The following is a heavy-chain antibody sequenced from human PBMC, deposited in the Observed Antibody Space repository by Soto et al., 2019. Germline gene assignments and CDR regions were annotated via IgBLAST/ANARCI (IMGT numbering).Heavy chain of an antibody. J-gene: IGHJ6*02. CDR2: INPSGGST. D-gene: IGHD6-19*01. Sequence: GASVKVSCKASGYTFTSYYMHWVRQAPGQGLEWMGIINPSGGSTSYAQKFQGRVTMTRDTSTSTVYMELSSLRSEDTAVYYCARDWSSIAVAGNPRRYYYYGMDVWGQGTTVTVSS. V-gene: IGHV1-46*01. CDR1: GYTFTSYY. CDR3: ARDWSSIAVAGNPRRYYYYGMDV.